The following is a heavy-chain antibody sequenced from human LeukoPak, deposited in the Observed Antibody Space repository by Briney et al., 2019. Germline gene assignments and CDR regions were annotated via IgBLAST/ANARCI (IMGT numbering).Heavy chain of an antibody. Sequence: PGGSLRLSCAASGFTFSSYSMNWVRQAPGKGLEWVSYISSSSSTIYYADSVKGRFTISRDNAKNSLYLQMSSLRAEDTAVYYCARDVRNYYPYWGQGTLVTVSS. D-gene: IGHD3-10*01. CDR2: ISSSSSTI. V-gene: IGHV3-48*01. CDR1: GFTFSSYS. CDR3: ARDVRNYYPY. J-gene: IGHJ4*02.